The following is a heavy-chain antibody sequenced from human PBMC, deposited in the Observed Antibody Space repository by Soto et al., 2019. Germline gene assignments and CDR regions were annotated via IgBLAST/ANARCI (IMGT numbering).Heavy chain of an antibody. Sequence: GGSLRLSCAASGFTFSSYSMNWVRQAPGKGLEWVSYISSSSSTIYYADSVKGRSTISRDNAKNSLYLQMNSLRAEDTAVYYCARDLGSSWYPEYFQHWGQGTLVNVSS. J-gene: IGHJ1*01. D-gene: IGHD6-13*01. CDR3: ARDLGSSWYPEYFQH. V-gene: IGHV3-48*01. CDR2: ISSSSSTI. CDR1: GFTFSSYS.